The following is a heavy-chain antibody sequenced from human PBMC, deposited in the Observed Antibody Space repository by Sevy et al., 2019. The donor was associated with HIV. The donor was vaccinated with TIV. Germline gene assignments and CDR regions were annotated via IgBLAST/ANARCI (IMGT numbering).Heavy chain of an antibody. J-gene: IGHJ4*02. D-gene: IGHD6-13*01. CDR1: GGSISSGDYY. V-gene: IGHV4-30-4*01. Sequence: SETLSLTCTVSGGSISSGDYYWSWIRQPPGKGLEWIGYIYYSGSTYYNPSLKSRVTISVDTSKNPFSLKLSSVTAADTAVYYCARDTSYSSRNPVDYWGQGTLVTVSS. CDR3: ARDTSYSSRNPVDY. CDR2: IYYSGST.